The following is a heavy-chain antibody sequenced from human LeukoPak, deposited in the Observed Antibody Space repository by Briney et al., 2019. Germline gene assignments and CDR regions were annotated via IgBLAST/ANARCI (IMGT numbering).Heavy chain of an antibody. CDR3: ARVLRFLEWLPFDY. Sequence: SVKVSCKASGGTFSSYAISWVRQAPGQGLEWMGGIIPIFGTANYAQKFQGRVTITADESTSTAYMELSSLRSEDTAVYYCARVLRFLEWLPFDYGGQGTLVTVSS. V-gene: IGHV1-69*13. CDR2: IIPIFGTA. D-gene: IGHD3-3*01. J-gene: IGHJ4*02. CDR1: GGTFSSYA.